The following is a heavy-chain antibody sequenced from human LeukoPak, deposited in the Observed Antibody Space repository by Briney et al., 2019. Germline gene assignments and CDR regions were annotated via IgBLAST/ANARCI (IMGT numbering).Heavy chain of an antibody. V-gene: IGHV1-3*01. CDR3: ARGGSGSYYNPREFDY. CDR1: GYTFTSYA. CDR2: INAGNGNT. J-gene: IGHJ4*02. Sequence: ASVKVSCKASGYTFTSYAMHWVRQAPGQRLEWMGWINAGNGNTKYSQKFQGRVTITRDTSASTAYMELSSLRSEDTGVYYCARGGSGSYYNPREFDYWGQGTLVTVSS. D-gene: IGHD3-10*01.